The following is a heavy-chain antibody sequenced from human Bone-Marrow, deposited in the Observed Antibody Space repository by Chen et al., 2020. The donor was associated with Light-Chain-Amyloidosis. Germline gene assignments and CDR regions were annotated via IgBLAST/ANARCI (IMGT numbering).Heavy chain of an antibody. CDR2: ISGSGGST. J-gene: IGHJ5*02. CDR3: AKDPKQQLTSWFDP. V-gene: IGHV3-23*04. Sequence: EVQLVESGGGLVQPGRSLRLSCAASGFTFDDYAMHWVRQAPGKGLEWVSAISGSGGSTYYADSVKGRFTISRDNSKNTLYLQMNSLRAEDTAVYYCAKDPKQQLTSWFDPWGQGTLVTVSS. CDR1: GFTFDDYA. D-gene: IGHD6-13*01.